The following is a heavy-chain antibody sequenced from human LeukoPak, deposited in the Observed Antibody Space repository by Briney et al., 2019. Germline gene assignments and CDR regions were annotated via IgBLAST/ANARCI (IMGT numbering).Heavy chain of an antibody. CDR2: IYYTGST. V-gene: IGHV4-39*01. Sequence: PSETLSLTCTVSGGSVSSSIYYWGWIRQPPGKGLEWIGSIYYTGSTYYNPSLKSRVIISVDTSKNQFSLKLSSVTAADTAVYYCARHYYDSSGYYSGYWGQGTLVTVSS. J-gene: IGHJ4*02. CDR1: GGSVSSSIYY. D-gene: IGHD3-22*01. CDR3: ARHYYDSSGYYSGY.